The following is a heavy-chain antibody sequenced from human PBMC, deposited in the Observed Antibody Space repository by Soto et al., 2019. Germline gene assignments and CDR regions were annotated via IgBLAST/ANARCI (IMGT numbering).Heavy chain of an antibody. CDR3: ARDLVCSGGSCYIDNWFDP. J-gene: IGHJ5*02. V-gene: IGHV1-69*13. CDR2: IIPIFGTA. Sequence: ASVKVSCKASGGTFSSYAISWVRQAPGQGLEWMGGIIPIFGTANYAQKFQGRVMITADESTSTAYMELSSLRSEETAVYYCARDLVCSGGSCYIDNWFDPWGQGTLVTVSS. D-gene: IGHD2-15*01. CDR1: GGTFSSYA.